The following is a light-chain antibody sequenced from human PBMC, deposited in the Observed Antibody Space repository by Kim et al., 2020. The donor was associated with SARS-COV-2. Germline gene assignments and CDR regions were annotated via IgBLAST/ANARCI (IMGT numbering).Light chain of an antibody. J-gene: IGLJ3*02. CDR2: DVS. CDR3: SSSTSSRTVV. V-gene: IGLV2-14*03. Sequence: GQSFTFSCTGSNTDIGYSDYVSWYQQYPGKAPKLILFDVSTRPSGVSNRFFGSKSGNTASLTISGLQPEDEADYHCSSSTSSRTVVFGGGTQLTVL. CDR1: NTDIGYSDY.